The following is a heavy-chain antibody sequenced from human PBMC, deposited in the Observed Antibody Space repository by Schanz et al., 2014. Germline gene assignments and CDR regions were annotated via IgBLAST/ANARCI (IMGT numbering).Heavy chain of an antibody. CDR1: GYTFTSYG. CDR2: VNPSVRGT. D-gene: IGHD2-21*01. CDR3: ARGRGCYDY. Sequence: QGQLVQSGPEVKEPGASVKVSCKASGYTFTSYGISWVRQAPGQGLEWMGIVNPSVRGTHFAREFQGRVTVTSDTSTSTVYMELSGLRSEDTAVHDCARGRGCYDYWGQGTLVTVSS. J-gene: IGHJ4*02. V-gene: IGHV1-46*01.